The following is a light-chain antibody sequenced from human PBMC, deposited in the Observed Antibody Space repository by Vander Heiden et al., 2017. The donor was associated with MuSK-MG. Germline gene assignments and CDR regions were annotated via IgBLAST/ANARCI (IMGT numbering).Light chain of an antibody. V-gene: IGLV2-14*01. CDR2: DVS. CDR3: SSYTSTSTPYV. J-gene: IGLJ1*01. CDR1: SSDVGGYNY. Sequence: QSALTQPASVSGSPGQSLTISCTGTSSDVGGYNYVSWYQRHPGKAPKLMIYDVSNRPSGVSNRFSGSKSDNTASLTISGPQAEDEADYYCSSYTSTSTPYVFGTGTKVTVL.